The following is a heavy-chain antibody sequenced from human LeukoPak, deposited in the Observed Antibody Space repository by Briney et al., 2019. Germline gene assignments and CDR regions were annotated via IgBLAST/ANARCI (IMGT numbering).Heavy chain of an antibody. CDR1: GYTLTELS. V-gene: IGHV1-24*01. D-gene: IGHD4-11*01. CDR3: ATRGATVTTYGY. J-gene: IGHJ4*02. Sequence: GASVKVSCKVSGYTLTELSMHWVRHAPGKGLEWMGGFDPEDGETIYAQKFQGRVTMTEDTSTDTAYMELSSLRSEDTAVYYCATRGATVTTYGYWGQGTLVTVSS. CDR2: FDPEDGET.